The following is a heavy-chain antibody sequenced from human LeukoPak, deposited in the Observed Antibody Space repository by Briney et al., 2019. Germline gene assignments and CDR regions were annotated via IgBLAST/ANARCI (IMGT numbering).Heavy chain of an antibody. CDR2: IYYSGST. CDR1: GGSISSYY. Sequence: SETLSLTCTVCGGSISSYYWSWIRQPPGKGLEWIGYIYYSGSTNYNPSLKSRVTISVDTSKNQFSLKLSSVTAADTAVYYCARGLGATVGWFDPWGQGTLVTVSS. V-gene: IGHV4-59*01. D-gene: IGHD1-26*01. J-gene: IGHJ5*02. CDR3: ARGLGATVGWFDP.